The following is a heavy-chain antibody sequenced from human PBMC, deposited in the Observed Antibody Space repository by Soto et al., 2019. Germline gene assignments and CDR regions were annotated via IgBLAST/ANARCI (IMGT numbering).Heavy chain of an antibody. CDR1: GFTVSSNY. Sequence: ALRLSCAASGFTVSSNYMSWVRQAPGKGLEWVSVIYSGGSTYYADSVKGRFTISRDNSKNTLYLQMNSLRAEDTAVYYCAREKAHRIADRNFGYYGMDVWGQGTRVTVSS. D-gene: IGHD6-6*01. V-gene: IGHV3-53*01. J-gene: IGHJ6*02. CDR3: AREKAHRIADRNFGYYGMDV. CDR2: IYSGGST.